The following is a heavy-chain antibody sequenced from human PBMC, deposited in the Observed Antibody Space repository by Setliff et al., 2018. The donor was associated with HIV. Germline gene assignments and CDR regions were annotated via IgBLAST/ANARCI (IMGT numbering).Heavy chain of an antibody. Sequence: SVKVSCKASGVTFSSYAINWVRQAPGQGLEWMGRIIPIFGTTNYAQKFQGRATITADKSTSTAYMEMSSLRSEDTAIYYCARDRSEAVAGRDAFDIWGQGTMVTVSS. CDR1: GVTFSSYA. V-gene: IGHV1-69*06. J-gene: IGHJ3*02. D-gene: IGHD6-19*01. CDR3: ARDRSEAVAGRDAFDI. CDR2: IIPIFGTT.